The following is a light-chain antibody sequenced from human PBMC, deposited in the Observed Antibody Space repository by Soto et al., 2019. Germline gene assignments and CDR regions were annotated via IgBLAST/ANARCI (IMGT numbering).Light chain of an antibody. CDR1: SSDVGGYNY. Sequence: QSALTQPASVSGSPGQSITISCTGTSSDVGGYNYVSWYQQHPGKAPKLMIYEVTNRPSGVSNRFSGSKSGNTASLTISGLQAEDEADYYCSSYAGGHSLPYVFGTGTKLTVL. V-gene: IGLV2-14*01. J-gene: IGLJ1*01. CDR2: EVT. CDR3: SSYAGGHSLPYV.